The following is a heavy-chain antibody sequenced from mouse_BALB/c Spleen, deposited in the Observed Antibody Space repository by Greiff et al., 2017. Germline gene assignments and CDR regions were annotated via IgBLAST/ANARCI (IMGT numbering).Heavy chain of an antibody. CDR3: TREDGNTWFAY. CDR1: GFTFSSYT. D-gene: IGHD2-1*01. Sequence: EVKLMESGGGLVKPGGSLKLSCAASGFTFSSYTMSWVRQTPEKRLEWVATISSGGSYTYYPDSVKGRFTISRDNAKNTLYLQMSSLKSEDTAMYYCTREDGNTWFAYWGQGTLVTVSA. V-gene: IGHV5-6-4*01. CDR2: ISSGGSYT. J-gene: IGHJ3*01.